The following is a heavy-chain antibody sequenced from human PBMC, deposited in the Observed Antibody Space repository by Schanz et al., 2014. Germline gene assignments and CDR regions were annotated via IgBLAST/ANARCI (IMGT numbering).Heavy chain of an antibody. CDR3: ARDQSPYTNSSDVRYFDY. Sequence: QVQLVQSGAEVKKPGSSMKVSCKASGGTFSTYPINWLRQAPGQGLEWMGKIIPVLNIATYAQRFQGRVSITADTSTNTAYMDLRSLRSDDTAVYYCARDQSPYTNSSDVRYFDYWGQGSLVTVSS. CDR2: IIPVLNIA. V-gene: IGHV1-69*04. J-gene: IGHJ4*02. CDR1: GGTFSTYP. D-gene: IGHD6-6*01.